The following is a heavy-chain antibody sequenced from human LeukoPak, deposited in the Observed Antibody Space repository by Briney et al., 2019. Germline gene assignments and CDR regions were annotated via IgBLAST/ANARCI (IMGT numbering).Heavy chain of an antibody. CDR2: INSDGSST. Sequence: QPGGSLRLSCAASGFTFSSYWMHWVRQAPGKGLVWVSRINSDGSSTSYADSVKGRFTISRDNAKNTLYLQMNSLRAEDTAVYYCARVLSAYCGGDCYSKGYWGQGTLVTVSS. V-gene: IGHV3-74*01. CDR1: GFTFSSYW. J-gene: IGHJ4*02. D-gene: IGHD2-21*02. CDR3: ARVLSAYCGGDCYSKGY.